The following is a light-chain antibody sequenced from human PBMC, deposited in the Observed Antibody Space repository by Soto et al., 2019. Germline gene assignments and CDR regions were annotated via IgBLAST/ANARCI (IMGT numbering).Light chain of an antibody. Sequence: EILLTQSPATLSLSPGERATLSCRASQSVSSNLAWYQQKPGQAPRLLIYDTSNRATGVPARFTGSGSGTDFTLTISSLEPEDFAVYYCQQXXNWPPITFGQGTRLEIK. CDR1: QSVSSN. CDR2: DTS. V-gene: IGKV3-11*01. CDR3: QQXXNWPPIT. J-gene: IGKJ5*01.